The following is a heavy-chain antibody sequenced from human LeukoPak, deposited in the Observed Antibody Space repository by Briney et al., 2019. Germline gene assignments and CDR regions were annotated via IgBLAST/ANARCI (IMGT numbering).Heavy chain of an antibody. V-gene: IGHV3-7*01. Sequence: GGSLSLSCAASGFTFSDYWMSWVRQAPGKGLEWVAYIKQDGGEKYYVDSVKGRFTISRDNARNSLYLQMDSLGLEDRAVYYCARAGRYVTGCPDECGQGTQVTVSS. D-gene: IGHD2-21*02. J-gene: IGHJ4*02. CDR1: GFTFSDYW. CDR3: ARAGRYVTGCPDE. CDR2: IKQDGGEK.